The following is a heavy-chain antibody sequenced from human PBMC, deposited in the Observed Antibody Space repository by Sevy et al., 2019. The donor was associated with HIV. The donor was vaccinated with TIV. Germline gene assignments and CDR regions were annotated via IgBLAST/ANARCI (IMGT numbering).Heavy chain of an antibody. D-gene: IGHD3-10*01. V-gene: IGHV3-30-3*01. CDR2: ISYDGSNK. Sequence: LSLTCAASGFTFSSYAMHWVRQAPGKGLEWVAVISYDGSNKYYADSVKGRFTISGDNSKNTLYLQMNSLRAEDTAVYYCARGRRYYYGSGSYSYYFDYWGQGTLVTVSS. CDR1: GFTFSSYA. J-gene: IGHJ4*02. CDR3: ARGRRYYYGSGSYSYYFDY.